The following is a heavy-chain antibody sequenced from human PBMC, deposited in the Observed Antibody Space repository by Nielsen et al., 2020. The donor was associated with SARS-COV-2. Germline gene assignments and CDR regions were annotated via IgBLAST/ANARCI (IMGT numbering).Heavy chain of an antibody. CDR2: ISWNSGSI. CDR3: AKVSYYDILTGYEYYFDY. Sequence: GGSLRLSCAASGFTFDDYAMHWVRQAPGKGLEWVSGISWNSGSIGYADSVKGRFTISRDNAKNSLYLQMNSLRAEDTALYYCAKVSYYDILTGYEYYFDYWGQGTLVTVSS. CDR1: GFTFDDYA. D-gene: IGHD3-9*01. V-gene: IGHV3-9*01. J-gene: IGHJ4*02.